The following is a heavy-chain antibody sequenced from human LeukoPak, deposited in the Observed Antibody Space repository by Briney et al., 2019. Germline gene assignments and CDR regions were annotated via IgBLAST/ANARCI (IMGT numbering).Heavy chain of an antibody. Sequence: GGSLRLSCAATGFIFSSHAMHWVRQAPGKGLEYVSAINSNGDSTYHAHSVKGRFTISRDNSKNSLYLQMDSLRAEDMAVYYCAREGQWLDSWGLGTLVTVSS. CDR1: GFIFSSHA. D-gene: IGHD6-19*01. J-gene: IGHJ5*01. CDR2: INSNGDST. CDR3: AREGQWLDS. V-gene: IGHV3-64*01.